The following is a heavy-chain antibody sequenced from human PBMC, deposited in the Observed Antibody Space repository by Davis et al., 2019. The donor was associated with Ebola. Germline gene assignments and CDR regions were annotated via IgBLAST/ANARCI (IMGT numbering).Heavy chain of an antibody. CDR2: INPSGGST. J-gene: IGHJ3*02. CDR1: GYTFTSYY. CDR3: AREERADQLLFDAFDI. Sequence: ASVKVSCKASGYTFTSYYMHWVRQAPGQGLEWMGIINPSGGSTSYAQKFQGRVTMTRDTSTSTVYMELSSLRSDDTAVYYCAREERADQLLFDAFDIWGQGTMVTVSS. D-gene: IGHD2-2*01. V-gene: IGHV1-46*01.